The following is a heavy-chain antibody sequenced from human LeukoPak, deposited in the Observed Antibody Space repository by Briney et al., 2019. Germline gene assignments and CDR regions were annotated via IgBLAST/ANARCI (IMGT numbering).Heavy chain of an antibody. CDR2: IYTSGST. V-gene: IGHV4-61*02. CDR1: GGSISSGSYY. CDR3: ARYPLTRGFDY. Sequence: SETLSLTCTVSGGSISSGSYYWSWIRQPAGKGLEWIGRIYTSGSTNYNPSLKSRVTISVDTSKNQFSLKLSSVTAADTAVYYCARYPLTRGFDYWGQGTLVTVSS. J-gene: IGHJ4*02. D-gene: IGHD1-14*01.